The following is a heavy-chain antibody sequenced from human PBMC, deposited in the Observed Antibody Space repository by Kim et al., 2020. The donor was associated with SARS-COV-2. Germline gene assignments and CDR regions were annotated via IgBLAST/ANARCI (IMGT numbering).Heavy chain of an antibody. D-gene: IGHD6-6*01. J-gene: IGHJ4*02. V-gene: IGHV3-21*01. CDR1: GFTFSSYS. CDR2: ISSSSSYI. CDR3: ARKAARGLIDY. Sequence: GGSLRLSCAASGFTFSSYSMNWVRQAPGKGLEWVSSISSSSSYIYYADSVKGRFTISRDNAKNSLYLQMNSLRAEDTAVYYCARKAARGLIDYWGQGTLVTVSS.